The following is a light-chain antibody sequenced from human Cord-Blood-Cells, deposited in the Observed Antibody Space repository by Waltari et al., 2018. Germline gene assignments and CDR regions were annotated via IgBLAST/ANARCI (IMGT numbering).Light chain of an antibody. Sequence: EIVMTPSPATLSVSPAERATHSCRASHSVSSNLAWYHQKPGKAPRLLIYGASTRATGIPARFSGSGSGTEFTPTISSLQSEDFAVYYCQQYNNWPLTFGGGTKVEIK. J-gene: IGKJ4*01. CDR2: GAS. CDR1: HSVSSN. V-gene: IGKV3-15*01. CDR3: QQYNNWPLT.